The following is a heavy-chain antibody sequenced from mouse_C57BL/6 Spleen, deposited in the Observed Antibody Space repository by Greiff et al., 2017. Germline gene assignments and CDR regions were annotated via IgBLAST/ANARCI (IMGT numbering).Heavy chain of an antibody. CDR2: IYPSDSET. Sequence: QVQLQQPGAELVRPGSSVKLSCKASGYTFTSYWMVWVKQRPGQGLEWIGNIYPSDSETHYNQKFKDKATLTVDKSSSTAYMQLRSLTSEASAVLYCAGSSSGNRGGWYFDVWGTGTTVTVSS. CDR1: GYTFTSYW. J-gene: IGHJ1*03. V-gene: IGHV1-61*01. CDR3: AGSSSGNRGGWYFDV. D-gene: IGHD2-10*01.